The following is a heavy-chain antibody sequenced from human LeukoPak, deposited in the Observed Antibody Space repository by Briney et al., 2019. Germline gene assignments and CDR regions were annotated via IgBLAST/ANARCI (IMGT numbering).Heavy chain of an antibody. CDR1: GGTFSSYA. CDR3: ARDRYCSGGSCYSAGWFDP. Sequence: ASVKVSCKASGGTFSSYAISWVRQAPGQGLEWMGGIIPIFGTANYAQKFQGRVTTTADESTSTAYMELSSLRSEDTAVYYCARDRYCSGGSCYSAGWFDPWGQGTLVTVSS. CDR2: IIPIFGTA. V-gene: IGHV1-69*01. D-gene: IGHD2-15*01. J-gene: IGHJ5*02.